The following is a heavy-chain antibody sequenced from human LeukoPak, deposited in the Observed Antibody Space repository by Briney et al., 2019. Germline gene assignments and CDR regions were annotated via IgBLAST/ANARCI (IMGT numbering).Heavy chain of an antibody. CDR2: IYPGDSDT. D-gene: IGHD3-22*01. Sequence: GESLKISCKGSGYTFTTYWIGWVRQMPGKGLEWVAIIYPGDSDTRYSPSFQGQVTISADKSISTAYLQWSSLKASDTAMYYCARGGYDSSGYAQIGAFDIWGQGTMVTVSS. CDR3: ARGGYDSSGYAQIGAFDI. CDR1: GYTFTTYW. J-gene: IGHJ3*02. V-gene: IGHV5-51*01.